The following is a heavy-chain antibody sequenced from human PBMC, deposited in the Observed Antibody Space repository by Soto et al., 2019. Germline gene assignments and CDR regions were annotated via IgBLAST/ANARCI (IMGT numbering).Heavy chain of an antibody. J-gene: IGHJ1*01. Sequence: GGSLRLSCSASGFTFSSYAMHWVRQAPGKGLEYVSAISSNGGSTYYADSVKGRFTISRDNSKNTLYLQMNSLRAEDTAVYYCAKLNDYDILTGYRSEYFQHWGQGTLVTVSS. CDR3: AKLNDYDILTGYRSEYFQH. V-gene: IGHV3-64D*06. CDR1: GFTFSSYA. CDR2: ISSNGGST. D-gene: IGHD3-9*01.